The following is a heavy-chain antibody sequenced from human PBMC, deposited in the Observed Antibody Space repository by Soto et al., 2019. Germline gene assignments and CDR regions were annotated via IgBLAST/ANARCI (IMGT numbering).Heavy chain of an antibody. CDR1: GDTVTKCG. Sequence: QVQLVQSGGEVKKPGASVKVAFKALGDTVTKCGISWVRQAPGQGLEWLGWISFYNGHTNYALKFQDRITFTTDTSTSTASMELRSLTSDDTAVYYSASATSIAVAGKETWGQGTLVTLSS. CDR3: ASATSIAVAGKET. J-gene: IGHJ4*02. D-gene: IGHD6-19*01. CDR2: ISFYNGHT. V-gene: IGHV1-18*01.